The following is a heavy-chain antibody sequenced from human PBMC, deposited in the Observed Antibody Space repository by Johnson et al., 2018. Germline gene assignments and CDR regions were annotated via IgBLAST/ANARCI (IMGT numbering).Heavy chain of an antibody. CDR2: IWYDGRNK. J-gene: IGHJ4*02. CDR1: GFTFSXYG. Sequence: AASGFTFSXYGMHWVRQAPGKGLEWVALIWYDGRNKYYADSVKGRFTFSRDNSKNTLYLQMYSLRAEDTAVYYCARGHPTVVTPAVDYWGQGTLVTVSS. D-gene: IGHD4-23*01. CDR3: ARGHPTVVTPAVDY. V-gene: IGHV3-33*01.